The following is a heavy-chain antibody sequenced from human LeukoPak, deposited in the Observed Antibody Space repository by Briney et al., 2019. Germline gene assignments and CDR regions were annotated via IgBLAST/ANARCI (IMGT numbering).Heavy chain of an antibody. V-gene: IGHV3-30*18. D-gene: IGHD5-12*01. CDR1: GFTFSGYG. CDR3: AKGVGYGGMDV. J-gene: IGHJ6*02. Sequence: GGSLRLSCAASGFTFSGYGMHWVRQAPGKGLEWVAVISYDGHNEYYGDSVKGRFTISRDNSKNTVSLQMDCLRAEDTGIYYCAKGVGYGGMDVWGQGTTVTVSS. CDR2: ISYDGHNE.